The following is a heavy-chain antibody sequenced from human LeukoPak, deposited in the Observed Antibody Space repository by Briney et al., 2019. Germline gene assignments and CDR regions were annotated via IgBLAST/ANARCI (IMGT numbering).Heavy chain of an antibody. CDR2: ISSSGSDI. J-gene: IGHJ4*02. Sequence: AGGPLRLSCAASGFAFGGSWMDWVRQAPGRGLEWVSFISSSGSDIYYADSVKGRFTISRDNAKNSLYLQMNSLRAEDTAVYYCARDLYSSSSYYWGQGTLVTVSS. V-gene: IGHV3-21*01. CDR3: ARDLYSSSSYY. CDR1: GFAFGGSW. D-gene: IGHD6-6*01.